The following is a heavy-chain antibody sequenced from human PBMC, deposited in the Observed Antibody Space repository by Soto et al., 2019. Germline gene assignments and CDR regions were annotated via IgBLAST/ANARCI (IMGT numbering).Heavy chain of an antibody. CDR2: ISYDGSNK. Sequence: VGSLSLSCAASGFTFSSYAMHWVRQAPGKGLEWVAVISYDGSNKYYADSVKGRFTISRDNSKNTLYLQMNSLRAEDTAVYYCAKDGNILTGPGYYGMDVWGQGTTVTVSS. CDR1: GFTFSSYA. J-gene: IGHJ6*02. V-gene: IGHV3-30-3*01. D-gene: IGHD3-9*01. CDR3: AKDGNILTGPGYYGMDV.